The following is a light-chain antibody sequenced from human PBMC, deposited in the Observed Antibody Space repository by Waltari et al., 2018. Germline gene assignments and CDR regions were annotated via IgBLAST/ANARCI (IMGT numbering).Light chain of an antibody. Sequence: QSALTQPASVSGSPGQSITISCTGSSSDVGGYDSVSWYEDHPGQAPKVIIYDVNKRPSRVSDRFSGSKSGNTAALTIAGLQAEDEATFYCSSQSTKNGVIFGGGTKVTVL. J-gene: IGLJ2*01. CDR2: DVN. CDR3: SSQSTKNGVI. V-gene: IGLV2-14*03. CDR1: SSDVGGYDS.